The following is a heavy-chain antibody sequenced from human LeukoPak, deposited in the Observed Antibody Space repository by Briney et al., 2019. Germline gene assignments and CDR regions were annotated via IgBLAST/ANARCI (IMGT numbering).Heavy chain of an antibody. Sequence: GGSLRLSCAASGFTFSSYSMNWVRQAPGKGLEWVSSISSSSSYIYYADSVKGRFTISRDNAKNSLYLQMNSLRAEDTAVYYCARDLLGNYYYDSGGPTGYWGQGTLVTVSS. J-gene: IGHJ4*02. CDR3: ARDLLGNYYYDSGGPTGY. V-gene: IGHV3-21*01. D-gene: IGHD3-22*01. CDR2: ISSSSSYI. CDR1: GFTFSSYS.